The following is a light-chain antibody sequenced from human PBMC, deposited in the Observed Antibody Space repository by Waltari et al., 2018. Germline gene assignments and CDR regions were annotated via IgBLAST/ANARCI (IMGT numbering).Light chain of an antibody. CDR1: SSDVGAWQY. CDR3: GSHTSGSTWV. CDR2: AVN. Sequence: QSALAQPASVSVSPGQSITISCTGTSSDVGAWQYVSWYQQHPGKAPKLLIYAVNKRPSGVSTRFSGSKSGNTASLTISGLQGEDEADYYCGSHTSGSTWVFGGGTKVTVL. J-gene: IGLJ3*02. V-gene: IGLV2-14*03.